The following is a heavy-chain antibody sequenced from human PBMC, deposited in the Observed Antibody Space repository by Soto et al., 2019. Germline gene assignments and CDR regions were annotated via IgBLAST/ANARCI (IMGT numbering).Heavy chain of an antibody. V-gene: IGHV3-30*18. Sequence: GGSLRLSCAASGFTFSSYGMHWVRQAPGKGLEWVAVISYDGSNKYYADSVKGRFTISRDNSKNTLYLQMNSLRAEDTAVYYCAKDHPPYYYYGMDVWGQGTTVTVSS. CDR2: ISYDGSNK. CDR3: AKDHPPYYYYGMDV. J-gene: IGHJ6*02. CDR1: GFTFSSYG.